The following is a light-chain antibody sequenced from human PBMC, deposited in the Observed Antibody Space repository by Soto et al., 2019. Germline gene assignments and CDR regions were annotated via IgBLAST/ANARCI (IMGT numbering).Light chain of an antibody. V-gene: IGLV2-14*03. CDR3: SSYTSSSTPFV. Sequence: QSALTQPRSVSGSPGQSVTISCTGTSSDVGGYNYVSWYQQHPGKAPKLMIYDVSNRPSGVSNRFSGSKSGNTASLTISGLQAEDEADYYCSSYTSSSTPFVFGAGTKVTVL. CDR1: SSDVGGYNY. J-gene: IGLJ1*01. CDR2: DVS.